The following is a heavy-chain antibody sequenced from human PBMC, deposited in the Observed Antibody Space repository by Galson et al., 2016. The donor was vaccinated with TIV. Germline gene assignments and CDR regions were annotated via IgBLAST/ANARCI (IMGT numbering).Heavy chain of an antibody. Sequence: SETLSLTCTVSGYSISSADYWAWIRQPPERGLEWLGYISHSGSTSYNPSLKTRVSISLDTSRNHFPLNLTTVPAADTAVYFCARQGNDNRGRFDPRGQGMLFTVS. CDR1: GYSISSADY. J-gene: IGHJ5*02. CDR3: ARQGNDNRGRFDP. V-gene: IGHV4-38-2*02. D-gene: IGHD3-16*01. CDR2: ISHSGST.